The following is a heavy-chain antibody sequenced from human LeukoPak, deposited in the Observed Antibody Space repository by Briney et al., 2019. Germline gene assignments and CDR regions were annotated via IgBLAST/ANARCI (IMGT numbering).Heavy chain of an antibody. V-gene: IGHV1-18*01. Sequence: ASVKVSCKASGYTFTSYGISWVRQAPGQGLEWMGWISAYNGNTHYAQTLQAGVTMTTDTSTSTAYMELRSLRSDDTAVYYCAGAERITIFGVVIRTDAFDIWGQGTLVTVSS. CDR3: AGAERITIFGVVIRTDAFDI. J-gene: IGHJ3*02. D-gene: IGHD3-3*01. CDR1: GYTFTSYG. CDR2: ISAYNGNT.